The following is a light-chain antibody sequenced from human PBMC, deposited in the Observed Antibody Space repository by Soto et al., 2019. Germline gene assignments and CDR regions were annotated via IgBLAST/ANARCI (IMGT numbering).Light chain of an antibody. CDR3: QQYSTYPLT. J-gene: IGKJ4*01. CDR2: AAS. V-gene: IGKV1D-16*01. Sequence: LMTQSPSSLSASVGDRVTITCRASQDISSFLAWYQQKPGNAPKSLIYAASSIQTGVPSRFSGSESGTDFTLTISNLQPEDASTYYCQQYSTYPLTFGGGTKVEIK. CDR1: QDISSF.